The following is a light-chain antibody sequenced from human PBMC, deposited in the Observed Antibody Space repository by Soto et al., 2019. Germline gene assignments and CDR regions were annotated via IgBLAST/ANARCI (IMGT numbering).Light chain of an antibody. J-gene: IGLJ2*01. Sequence: SYELTQPPSVSVAPGETATITCGGNNIGSKSVHWYQRKSGQAPVMVMYDDSHRPSGIPERFSGSNSGNTATLTISRVEAGDEADYYCQVWDIISDVVFGGGTKLTVL. CDR1: NIGSKS. CDR2: DDS. CDR3: QVWDIISDVV. V-gene: IGLV3-21*01.